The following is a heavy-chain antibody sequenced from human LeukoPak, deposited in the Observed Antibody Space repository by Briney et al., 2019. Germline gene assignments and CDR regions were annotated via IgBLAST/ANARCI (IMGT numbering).Heavy chain of an antibody. CDR1: GFTFGSYW. D-gene: IGHD6-13*01. CDR2: LSDSGGKT. J-gene: IGHJ4*02. Sequence: GGSLRLSCAASGFTFGSYWMTWVRQAPGKGLEWVSTLSDSGGKTYYADSVKGRFTISRDNSKNTLYLQMNSLRAEDGAVYYCAKSPVTIAAAGGYYFDYWGQGILVTVSS. V-gene: IGHV3-23*01. CDR3: AKSPVTIAAAGGYYFDY.